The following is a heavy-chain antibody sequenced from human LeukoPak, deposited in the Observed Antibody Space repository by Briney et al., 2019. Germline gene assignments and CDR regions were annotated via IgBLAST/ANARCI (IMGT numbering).Heavy chain of an antibody. V-gene: IGHV4-39*07. J-gene: IGHJ1*01. D-gene: IGHD6-25*01. CDR3: ARGEYSSGAYFQH. Sequence: SETLSLTCLVSGGSISSTSYYWGWIRQSPGRGLEWIGRIYTSGSTNYNPSLKSRVTMSVDTSKNQFSLKLSSVTAADTAVYYCARGEYSSGAYFQHWGQGTLVTVSS. CDR1: GGSISSTSYY. CDR2: IYTSGST.